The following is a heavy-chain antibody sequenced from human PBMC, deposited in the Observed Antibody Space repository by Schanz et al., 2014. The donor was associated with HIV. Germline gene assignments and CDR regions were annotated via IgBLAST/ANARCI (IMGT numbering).Heavy chain of an antibody. V-gene: IGHV1-69*01. J-gene: IGHJ4*02. CDR2: IIPLFGTT. CDR3: ARASSSGWYTIYYFDS. D-gene: IGHD6-19*01. Sequence: QVQLVQSGAEVKKPGSSVKVSCKASGYTFTSYYMHWVRQAPGQGLEWMGGIIPLFGTTNYAQKFQGRVTITADESTSTAYMELSSLRSEDTAVYYCARASSSGWYTIYYFDSWGQGTLVTVSS. CDR1: GYTFTSYY.